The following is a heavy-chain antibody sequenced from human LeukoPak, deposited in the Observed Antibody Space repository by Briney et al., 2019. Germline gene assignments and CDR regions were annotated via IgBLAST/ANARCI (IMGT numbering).Heavy chain of an antibody. CDR2: ISWNSGSI. CDR1: GFSFSTYT. Sequence: GGSLRLSCAASGFSFSTYTMSWVRQAPGKGLEWVSGISWNSGSIGYADSVKGRFTISRDNAKNSLYLQMNSLRAEDTALYYCAKGRQLYGDYSYFDYWGQGTLVTVSS. V-gene: IGHV3-9*01. J-gene: IGHJ4*02. CDR3: AKGRQLYGDYSYFDY. D-gene: IGHD4-17*01.